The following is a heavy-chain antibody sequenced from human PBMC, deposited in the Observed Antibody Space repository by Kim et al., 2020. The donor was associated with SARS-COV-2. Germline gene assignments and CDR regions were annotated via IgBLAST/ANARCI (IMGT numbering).Heavy chain of an antibody. J-gene: IGHJ4*02. CDR3: ASALSDGLAFDY. V-gene: IGHV3-53*01. Sequence: YNADSVKGRVTIARDNSKNTLYLQVNSLRAEDTAVYYCASALSDGLAFDYWGQGTLVTVSS. D-gene: IGHD6-19*01.